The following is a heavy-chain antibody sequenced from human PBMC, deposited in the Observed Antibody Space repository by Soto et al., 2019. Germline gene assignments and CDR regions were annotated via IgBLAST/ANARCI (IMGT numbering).Heavy chain of an antibody. CDR1: GFPFSSYW. Sequence: EVQLVESGGGLVQPGGSLRLSCAASGFPFSSYWMNWVRQRPGKGLVWISRINNDGSGTSYADSVRGRFTITRDNAKNTVSRQMNSLRAEDTADYYCVRIVGDLADVPDGIPAYKAYHYYYMDVWGKGTTVTVSS. V-gene: IGHV3-74*01. D-gene: IGHD2-2*02. CDR2: INNDGSGT. J-gene: IGHJ6*03. CDR3: VRIVGDLADVPDGIPAYKAYHYYYMDV.